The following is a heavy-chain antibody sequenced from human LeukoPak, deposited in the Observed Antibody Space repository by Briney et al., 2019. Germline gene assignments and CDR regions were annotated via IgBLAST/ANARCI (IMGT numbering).Heavy chain of an antibody. CDR1: GGSISSSSYY. Sequence: PSETLSLTCTVSGGSISSSSYYWGWIRQPPGKGLEWIGSIYYSGSTYYNPSLKSRVTISVDTSKNQFSLKLSSVTAADTAVYYCAGASSWYYDSSGYYYDGFDYWGQGTLVTVSS. V-gene: IGHV4-39*07. J-gene: IGHJ4*02. CDR2: IYYSGST. CDR3: AGASSWYYDSSGYYYDGFDY. D-gene: IGHD3-22*01.